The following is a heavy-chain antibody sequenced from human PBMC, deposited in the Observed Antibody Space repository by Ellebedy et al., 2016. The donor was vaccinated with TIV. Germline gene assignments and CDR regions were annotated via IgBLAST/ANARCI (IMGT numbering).Heavy chain of an antibody. CDR1: GYSFTSYW. Sequence: GESLKISCKGSGYSFTSYWIGWVRQMPGKGLEWMGIIYPGDSDTRYSPSFQGQVTISADKSISTAYLQWSSLKASDTAMYYCARQEITFGGVIDPFDYWGQGTLVTVSS. V-gene: IGHV5-51*01. D-gene: IGHD3-16*02. J-gene: IGHJ4*02. CDR3: ARQEITFGGVIDPFDY. CDR2: IYPGDSDT.